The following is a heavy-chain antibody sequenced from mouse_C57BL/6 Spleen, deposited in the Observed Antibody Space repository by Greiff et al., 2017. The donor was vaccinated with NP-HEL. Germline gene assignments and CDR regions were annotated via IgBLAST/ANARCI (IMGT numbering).Heavy chain of an antibody. CDR2: INYDGSST. CDR1: GFTFSDYY. D-gene: IGHD2-2*01. CDR3: ARVGIYYGSFDY. Sequence: EVMLVESEGGLVQPGSSMKLSCTASGFTFSDYYMAWVRQVPEKGLEWVANINYDGSSTYYLDSLKSRFIISRDNAKNILYLQMSSLKSEDTATYYCARVGIYYGSFDYWGQGTTLTVSS. V-gene: IGHV5-16*01. J-gene: IGHJ2*01.